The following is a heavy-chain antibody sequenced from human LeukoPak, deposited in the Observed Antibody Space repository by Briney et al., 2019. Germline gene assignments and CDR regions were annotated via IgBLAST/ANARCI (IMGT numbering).Heavy chain of an antibody. V-gene: IGHV3-11*04. CDR2: SSSTDSTI. D-gene: IGHD3-10*01. J-gene: IGHJ4*02. CDR3: AREDYGSGGYYFDY. CDR1: GFTFSDYH. Sequence: PGGSLRLSCAASGFTFSDYHMSWIRQAPGKGLQWVSYSSSTDSTIYYADSVKGRFTISRDNAKNSLYLQMNSLRAEDTAVYYCAREDYGSGGYYFDYWGQGTLVTVSS.